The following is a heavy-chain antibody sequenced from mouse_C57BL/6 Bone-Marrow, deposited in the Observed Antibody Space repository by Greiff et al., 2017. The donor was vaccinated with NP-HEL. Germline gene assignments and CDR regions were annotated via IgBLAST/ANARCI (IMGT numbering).Heavy chain of an antibody. CDR3: ARGTTTDY. V-gene: IGHV1-26*01. Sequence: EVQLQQSGPELVKPGASVKISCKASGYTFTDYYMNWVKQSHGMSLEWIGDSNPNNGGTSYNQKFKGKATLTVDKSSSTAYMEHRSLTSEDSAVYYCARGTTTDYWGQGTTLTVSS. J-gene: IGHJ2*01. D-gene: IGHD1-1*01. CDR1: GYTFTDYY. CDR2: SNPNNGGT.